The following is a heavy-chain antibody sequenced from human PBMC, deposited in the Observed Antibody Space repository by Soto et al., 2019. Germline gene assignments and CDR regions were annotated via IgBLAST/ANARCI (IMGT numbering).Heavy chain of an antibody. CDR2: INPSGGST. CDR3: ARDGGELGYCSGGSCYNGCDY. D-gene: IGHD2-15*01. Sequence: ASVKVSCKASGYTFTSYYMHWVRQAPGQGLEWMGIINPSGGSTSYAQKFQGRVTMTRDTSTSTVYMELSSLRSEDTAVYYCARDGGELGYCSGGSCYNGCDYWGQGTLVTVSS. J-gene: IGHJ4*02. V-gene: IGHV1-46*03. CDR1: GYTFTSYY.